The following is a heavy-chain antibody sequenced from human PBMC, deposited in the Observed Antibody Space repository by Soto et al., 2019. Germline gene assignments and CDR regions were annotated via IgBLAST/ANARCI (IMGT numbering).Heavy chain of an antibody. V-gene: IGHV3-30*18. D-gene: IGHD2-15*01. J-gene: IGHJ4*02. CDR2: ISYDGSNK. Sequence: QVQLVESGGGVVQPGGSRRLSFEAPGFPFGAYGSTWFRQAPAKGLEWGAVISYDGSNKYYADSVKGRFTISRDNSKNTLYLQMNSLRAEDTAVYYCAKVVGYCSGGSCYLDYWGQGTLVTVSS. CDR3: AKVVGYCSGGSCYLDY. CDR1: GFPFGAYG.